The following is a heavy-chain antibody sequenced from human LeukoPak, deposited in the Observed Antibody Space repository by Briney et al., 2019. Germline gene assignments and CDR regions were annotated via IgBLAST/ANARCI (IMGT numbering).Heavy chain of an antibody. Sequence: SETLSLTCTVSGGSISSSSYYWGWIRQPPGKGLEWIGEINHRGSTNYNPSLKSRVTISVDTSKNQFSLKLRSVTAADTAVYYCARGRRLITIFGVVTPFDAFDIWGQGTMVTVSS. D-gene: IGHD3-3*01. CDR1: GGSISSSSYY. CDR2: INHRGST. CDR3: ARGRRLITIFGVVTPFDAFDI. J-gene: IGHJ3*02. V-gene: IGHV4-39*07.